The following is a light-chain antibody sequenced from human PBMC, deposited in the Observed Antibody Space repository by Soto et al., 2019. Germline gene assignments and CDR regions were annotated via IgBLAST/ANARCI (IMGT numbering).Light chain of an antibody. J-gene: IGKJ1*01. V-gene: IGKV3-15*01. CDR3: QQYNNWPWT. Sequence: EIVMTQSPAPLSVSPGERATLSCRASQSVSSNLAWYQQKPGQAPRLLIYGAYTRATGIPARFSGSGSGTECTLTITSLQSEDFAVYYCQQYNNWPWTFGQGTKVEI. CDR1: QSVSSN. CDR2: GAY.